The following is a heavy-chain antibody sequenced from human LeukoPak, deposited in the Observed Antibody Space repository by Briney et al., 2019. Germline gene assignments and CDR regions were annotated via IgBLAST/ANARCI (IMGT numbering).Heavy chain of an antibody. CDR2: IWYDGSNK. V-gene: IGHV3-33*06. J-gene: IGHJ6*04. CDR1: GFTFSSYG. D-gene: IGHD3-3*01. CDR3: AKVGDFWSGHYYMDV. Sequence: GRSLRLSCAASGFTFSSYGMHWVRQAPGKGLEWVAVIWYDGSNKYYVDSVKGRFTISRDNSKNTLYLQMNSLRAEDTAVYYCAKVGDFWSGHYYMDVWGKGTTVTVSS.